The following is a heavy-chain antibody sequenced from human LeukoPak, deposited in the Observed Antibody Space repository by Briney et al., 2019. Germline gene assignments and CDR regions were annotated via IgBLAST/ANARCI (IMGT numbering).Heavy chain of an antibody. V-gene: IGHV3-30*18. CDR3: VKSRGPYGSSSGYGMDV. CDR2: ISYDGSKK. D-gene: IGHD6-6*01. J-gene: IGHJ6*02. Sequence: GRSLRLSCAASGFTFSSYGMHWVRHAPGRGLEWVAVISYDGSKKYYVDSAKGRFTISRDNYRKRVYLEMNSLRVEDTARYYCVKSRGPYGSSSGYGMDVWGQGTTVIVSS. CDR1: GFTFSSYG.